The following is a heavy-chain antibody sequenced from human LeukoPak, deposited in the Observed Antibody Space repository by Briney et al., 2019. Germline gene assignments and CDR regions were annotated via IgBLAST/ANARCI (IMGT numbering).Heavy chain of an antibody. CDR1: GYTFTGYY. Sequence: ASVKVSCKASGYTFTGYYMHWVRQAPGQGLEWMGRTNPNSGGTNYAQKFQGRVTMTRDTSISTAYMELSRLRSDDTAVYYCARGYYSSGWSNFDYWGQGTLVTVSS. CDR2: TNPNSGGT. J-gene: IGHJ4*02. CDR3: ARGYYSSGWSNFDY. D-gene: IGHD6-19*01. V-gene: IGHV1-2*06.